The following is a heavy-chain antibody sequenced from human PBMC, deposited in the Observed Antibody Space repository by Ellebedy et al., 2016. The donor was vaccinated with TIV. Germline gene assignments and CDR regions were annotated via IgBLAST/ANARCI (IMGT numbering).Heavy chain of an antibody. CDR1: GASISSTSYY. D-gene: IGHD3-16*02. Sequence: MPSETLSLTCTVSGASISSTSYYWGWIRQPPGQGLEWIGSIYHTGTTYYNPFLKNPVTISVDTSSNQLSLKLSSVTAADAAVYYCARSSVWGTYRPWAYWGQGTLVTVSS. J-gene: IGHJ4*02. V-gene: IGHV4-39*01. CDR2: IYHTGTT. CDR3: ARSSVWGTYRPWAY.